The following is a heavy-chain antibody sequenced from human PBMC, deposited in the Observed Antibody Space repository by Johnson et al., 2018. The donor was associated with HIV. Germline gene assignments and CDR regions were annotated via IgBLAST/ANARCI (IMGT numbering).Heavy chain of an antibody. CDR3: ARGPGGFGAFDI. D-gene: IGHD2-8*02. Sequence: VQLVESGGGLVQPGGSLRLSCAASGFTVTNKYMSWVRQAPGKGLEWVSVMYGGGSTYYADSVKGRFPISRDNSKNTLYLQMNSLRAEDTAVYYCARGPGGFGAFDIWGQGTMVTVSS. CDR1: GFTVTNKY. CDR2: MYGGGST. J-gene: IGHJ3*02. V-gene: IGHV3-66*02.